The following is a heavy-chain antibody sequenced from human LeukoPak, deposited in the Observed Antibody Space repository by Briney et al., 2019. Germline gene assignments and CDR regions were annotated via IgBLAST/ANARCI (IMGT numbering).Heavy chain of an antibody. CDR3: ARGLTYYFDSTGYYQPANFYYYGMDV. J-gene: IGHJ6*02. CDR2: INHSGST. CDR1: GGSFSGYY. Sequence: SETLSLTCAVYGGSFSGYYWSWIRQPPGKGLEWIGEINHSGSTNYNPSLKSRVTISVDTSKNQFSLKLSSVTAADTAVYYCARGLTYYFDSTGYYQPANFYYYGMDVWGQGTTVTVSS. D-gene: IGHD3-22*01. V-gene: IGHV4-34*01.